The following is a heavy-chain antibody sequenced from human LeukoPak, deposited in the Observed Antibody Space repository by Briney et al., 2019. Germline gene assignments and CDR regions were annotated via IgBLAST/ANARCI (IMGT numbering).Heavy chain of an antibody. V-gene: IGHV3-20*04. CDR3: VRRAVEGDYFDY. D-gene: IGHD6-19*01. CDR2: ISWNAAFT. Sequence: GGSLRLSCAASGFTFYDYAMNWVRQVPGKGLEWVSNISWNAAFTNYADSLRGRFTISRDNAKNTLYLQMNSLRVDDTAFYFCVRRAVEGDYFDYRGQGTLVTVSS. J-gene: IGHJ4*02. CDR1: GFTFYDYA.